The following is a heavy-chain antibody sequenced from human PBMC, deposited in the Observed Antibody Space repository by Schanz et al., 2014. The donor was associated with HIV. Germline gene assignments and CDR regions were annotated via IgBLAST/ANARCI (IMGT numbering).Heavy chain of an antibody. CDR2: ISWNSGSI. V-gene: IGHV3-9*01. Sequence: EVQVLESGGGLVQPGRSLRLSYAASGFTFDDYAMHWVRQAPGKGLEWVSGISWNSGSIGYADSVKGRFTISRDNSKNTLYLQMNSLRAEDTAVYYCAKDGSWEAFDACDIWGQGTMVTVSS. CDR3: AKDGSWEAFDACDI. D-gene: IGHD1-26*01. CDR1: GFTFDDYA. J-gene: IGHJ3*02.